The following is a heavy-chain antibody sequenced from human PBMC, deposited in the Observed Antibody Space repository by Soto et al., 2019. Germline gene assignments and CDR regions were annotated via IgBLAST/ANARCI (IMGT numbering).Heavy chain of an antibody. CDR3: AKDTLPTRLYYFDY. CDR1: GFTFGNYA. Sequence: GGSLRLSCAASGFTFGNYAMSWVRQAPGKGLEWVSSIHGSNKYYADSVKGRFTISRDNSKNTLYLQMNSLRAEDTAVYYCAKDTLPTRLYYFDYWGQGTLVTVSS. J-gene: IGHJ4*02. CDR2: IHGSNK. V-gene: IGHV3-30*02.